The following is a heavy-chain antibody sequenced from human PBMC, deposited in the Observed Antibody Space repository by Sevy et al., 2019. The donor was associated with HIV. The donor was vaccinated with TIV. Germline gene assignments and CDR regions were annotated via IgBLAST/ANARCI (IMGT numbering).Heavy chain of an antibody. CDR2: ISGSSLTTI. Sequence: GGSLRLSCAASGFTFHGYSMNWVRQAPGKGLEWVSYISGSSLTTIYYADSVKGRFTISRDNAENSLYLQMNSLTTEDTAVYYCARDSPDYGGNSDYFDYWGQGTLVTVSS. CDR1: GFTFHGYS. J-gene: IGHJ4*02. V-gene: IGHV3-48*01. CDR3: ARDSPDYGGNSDYFDY. D-gene: IGHD4-17*01.